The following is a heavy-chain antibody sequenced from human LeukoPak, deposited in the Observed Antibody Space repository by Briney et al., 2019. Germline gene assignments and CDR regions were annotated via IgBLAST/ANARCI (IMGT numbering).Heavy chain of an antibody. CDR1: GGSISSYY. Sequence: ASETLSLICTVSGGSISSYYWSWIRQPPGKGLEWIGYIYYSGSTNYNPSLKSRVTISVDTSKNQFSLKLRSVTAADTAVYYCARVTGYVIEDNFDYWGQGTLVTVSS. J-gene: IGHJ4*02. V-gene: IGHV4-59*01. CDR2: IYYSGST. D-gene: IGHD2-15*01. CDR3: ARVTGYVIEDNFDY.